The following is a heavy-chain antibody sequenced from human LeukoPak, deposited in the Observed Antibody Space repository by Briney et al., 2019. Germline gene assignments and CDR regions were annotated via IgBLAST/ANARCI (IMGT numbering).Heavy chain of an antibody. CDR3: AREIRGTDAFDF. Sequence: QSGGSLRLSCAASGFTFSSYEMNWVRQAPGKGLEWVSYISSSGSTIYYADSVKGRFTISRDNAKNSLYLQMNSLRAEDTAIYYCAREIRGTDAFDFWGQGTMVTVSS. CDR2: ISSSGSTI. J-gene: IGHJ3*01. CDR1: GFTFSSYE. V-gene: IGHV3-48*03. D-gene: IGHD1-1*01.